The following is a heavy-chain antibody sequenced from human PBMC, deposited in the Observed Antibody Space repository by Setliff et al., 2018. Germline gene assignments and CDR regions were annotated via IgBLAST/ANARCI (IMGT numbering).Heavy chain of an antibody. CDR3: ARLGAPASHDAFDI. V-gene: IGHV5-51*01. CDR2: VSSGDSDT. D-gene: IGHD6-25*01. CDR1: GYRFTTYW. J-gene: IGHJ3*02. Sequence: GESLKLSCKGSGYRFTTYWIGWVRQMPGKGLEWMGIVSSGDSDTRYSPSFQGQVTMSADKSINTAYLQWSSLKASDTAMYYCARLGAPASHDAFDIWGQGTMVTVSS.